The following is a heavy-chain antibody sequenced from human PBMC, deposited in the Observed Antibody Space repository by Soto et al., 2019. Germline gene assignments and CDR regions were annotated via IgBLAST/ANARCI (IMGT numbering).Heavy chain of an antibody. D-gene: IGHD5-12*01. Sequence: WGSLRLSCEAYGFTFSSYWMGWVRQAPGKGLEWVANINRDGSERYYVDSVKGRFTISRDNAKNSVYLQMNSLRAEDSAVYYCARDPIREDGYVFDSWGQGALVTVSS. V-gene: IGHV3-7*01. J-gene: IGHJ5*01. CDR2: INRDGSER. CDR1: GFTFSSYW. CDR3: ARDPIREDGYVFDS.